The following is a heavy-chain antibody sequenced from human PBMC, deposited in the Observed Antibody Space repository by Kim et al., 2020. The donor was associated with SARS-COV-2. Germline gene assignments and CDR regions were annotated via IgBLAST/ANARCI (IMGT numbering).Heavy chain of an antibody. D-gene: IGHD2-2*01. CDR2: ST. V-gene: IGHV4-4*07. J-gene: IGHJ4*02. Sequence: STTYTTSLKSRVTMSIDTSNSHFSLKVNSVTAADTAVYFCARERDASWLDYWGQGTLVTVSS. CDR3: ARERDASWLDY.